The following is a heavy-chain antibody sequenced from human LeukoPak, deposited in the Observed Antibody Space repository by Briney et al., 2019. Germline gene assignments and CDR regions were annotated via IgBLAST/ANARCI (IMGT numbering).Heavy chain of an antibody. CDR1: GYTFTGYY. Sequence: GASVKVSCKASGYTFTGYYMHWVRQAPGQGLEWMGWINPNSGGTNYAQKFQGRVTLTRDTSISTAYMELSRLRSDDTAVYYCARALIAVAGWSDYWGQGTLVTVSS. D-gene: IGHD6-19*01. CDR2: INPNSGGT. V-gene: IGHV1-2*02. CDR3: ARALIAVAGWSDY. J-gene: IGHJ4*02.